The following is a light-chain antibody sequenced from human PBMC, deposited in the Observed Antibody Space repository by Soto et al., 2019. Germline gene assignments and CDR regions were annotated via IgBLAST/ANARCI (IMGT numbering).Light chain of an antibody. CDR1: SGHSNYA. CDR3: QTWGSGIVV. V-gene: IGLV4-69*01. CDR2: LNSDGSH. Sequence: QPVLTQSPSASASLGASVKLTCTLSSGHSNYAIAWHQQQSEKGPRYLMKLNSDGSHSKGDGIPDRFSGSISGAERYLTISSLQSEDEADYYCQTWGSGIVVLGGGTKLTVL. J-gene: IGLJ2*01.